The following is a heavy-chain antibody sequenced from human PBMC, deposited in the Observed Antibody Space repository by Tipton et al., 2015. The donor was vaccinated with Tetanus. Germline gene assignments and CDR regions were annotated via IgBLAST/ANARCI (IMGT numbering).Heavy chain of an antibody. Sequence: SLRLSCAASGFDFSNYKINWVRQAPGQALEWVASISSRNTYISYADSVKGHFTISRDNAKSSLYLQMNSLRAEDTAIYYCATGVTLDYWGQGTLVTVSS. CDR3: ATGVTLDY. V-gene: IGHV3-21*06. CDR2: ISSRNTYI. CDR1: GFDFSNYK. J-gene: IGHJ4*02. D-gene: IGHD1-14*01.